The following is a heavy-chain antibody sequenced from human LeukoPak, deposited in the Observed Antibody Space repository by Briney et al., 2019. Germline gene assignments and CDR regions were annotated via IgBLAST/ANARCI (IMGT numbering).Heavy chain of an antibody. D-gene: IGHD2-2*01. J-gene: IGHJ4*02. CDR2: MSGSGSRT. CDR1: GFTFSSYA. CDR3: AKVRDIIVVPASNPLDY. V-gene: IGHV3-23*01. Sequence: PGGSLRLSCAASGFTFSSYALNWVRQAPGNGLEWVSVMSGSGSRTYYADSVQGRFTISRDNSKNTLYLQMNSLRVEDTAVYYCAKVRDIIVVPASNPLDYWGQGTLVTVSS.